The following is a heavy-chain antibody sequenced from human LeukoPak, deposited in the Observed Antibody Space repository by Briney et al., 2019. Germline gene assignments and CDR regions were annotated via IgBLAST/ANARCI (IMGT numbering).Heavy chain of an antibody. Sequence: SETLSLTCTVSGGSISSGNYYWGWIRQPPGKGLEWIGSIYYSGSTYYNPSLKSRVTISVDTSKNQFSLKLSSVTAADTAVYYCARHSSGNFDYWGQGTLVTVSS. V-gene: IGHV4-39*01. D-gene: IGHD6-19*01. CDR1: GGSISSGNYY. CDR2: IYYSGST. J-gene: IGHJ4*02. CDR3: ARHSSGNFDY.